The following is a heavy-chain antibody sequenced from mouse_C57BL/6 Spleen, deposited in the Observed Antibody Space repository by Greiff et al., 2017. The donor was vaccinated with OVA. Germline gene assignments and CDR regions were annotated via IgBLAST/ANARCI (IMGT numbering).Heavy chain of an antibody. CDR1: GFTFSDFY. Sequence: DVKLVESGGGLVQSGRSLRLSCATSGFTFSDFYMEWVRQAPGKGLEWIAASRNKANDYTTEYSASVKGRFIVSRDTSQSILYLQMNALRADDTAIYYCARGNSAWFAYWGQGTLVTVSA. D-gene: IGHD4-1*02. CDR2: SRNKANDYTT. V-gene: IGHV7-1*01. J-gene: IGHJ3*01. CDR3: ARGNSAWFAY.